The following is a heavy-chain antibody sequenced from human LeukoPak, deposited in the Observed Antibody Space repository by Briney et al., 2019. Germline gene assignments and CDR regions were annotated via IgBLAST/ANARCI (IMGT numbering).Heavy chain of an antibody. CDR1: GFTFRTSC. CDR3: ARGHYGRDY. V-gene: IGHV3-7*01. D-gene: IGHD3-10*01. Sequence: GGSLRLSCAASGFTFRTSCMTWVHQAPGKGLEWVAHINQDGSEKYYVDSVQGRFTISRDNAKDSLYLQINSLRVDDTAVYYCARGHYGRDYWGQGTLVTVSS. J-gene: IGHJ4*02. CDR2: INQDGSEK.